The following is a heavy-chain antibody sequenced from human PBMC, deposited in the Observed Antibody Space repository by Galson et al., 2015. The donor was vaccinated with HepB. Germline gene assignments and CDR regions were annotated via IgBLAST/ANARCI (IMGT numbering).Heavy chain of an antibody. CDR2: IKEDGSEK. Sequence: SLRLSCAASGFTFSRYWMTWVRQAPGKGLEWVANIKEDGSEKYHVDSVKGRFTISRDNAKNSLYLQMNSLRAEDTAVYYCVRSDYYGSGSFIFDHWGQGTLVTVSS. D-gene: IGHD3-10*01. J-gene: IGHJ4*02. CDR1: GFTFSRYW. V-gene: IGHV3-7*01. CDR3: VRSDYYGSGSFIFDH.